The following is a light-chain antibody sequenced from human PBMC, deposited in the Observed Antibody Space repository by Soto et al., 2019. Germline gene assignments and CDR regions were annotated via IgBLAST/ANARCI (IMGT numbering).Light chain of an antibody. CDR3: QHSYGTPRT. V-gene: IGKV1-39*01. CDR1: QSISTY. Sequence: DIQMTQSLSSLSASVGDRFTITCRASQSISTYLNWYQHKPGKAPKVLIYAVSSLQSGVPSRFSGSGSGTDFTLTITSLQPEDSATYYCQHSYGTPRTFGQGTKVDIK. J-gene: IGKJ1*01. CDR2: AVS.